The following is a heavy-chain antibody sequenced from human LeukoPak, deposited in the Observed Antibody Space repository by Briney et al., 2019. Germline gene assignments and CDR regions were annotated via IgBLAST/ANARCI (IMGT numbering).Heavy chain of an antibody. CDR2: IWYDGSNK. CDR1: GFTFSSYG. Sequence: GRSLRLSCAASGFTFSSYGMHWVRQAPGKGLEWVAVIWYDGSNKYYADSVKGRFTISRDNSKNTLYLQMNSLRAEDTAVYFCVRARLIRLENFFDYWGQGTLVTVSS. V-gene: IGHV3-33*01. J-gene: IGHJ4*02. CDR3: VRARLIRLENFFDY. D-gene: IGHD2-21*02.